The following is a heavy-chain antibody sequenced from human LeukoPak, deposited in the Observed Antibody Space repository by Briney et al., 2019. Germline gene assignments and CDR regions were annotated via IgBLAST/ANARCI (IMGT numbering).Heavy chain of an antibody. CDR3: ARASKDAVVAPGTLFGYYHTDV. CDR2: IYNSGGT. J-gene: IGHJ6*03. V-gene: IGHV4-59*01. CDR1: GGPMSRYY. Sequence: SETLSLTCTVSGGPMSRYYWSRLRQPPGKGLEWIAYIYNSGGTKFNPSLKSRVTTSLDTSKNQFSLKLSSVTAADTAVYYCARASKDAVVAPGTLFGYYHTDVWGKGTTVTVSS. D-gene: IGHD4-23*01.